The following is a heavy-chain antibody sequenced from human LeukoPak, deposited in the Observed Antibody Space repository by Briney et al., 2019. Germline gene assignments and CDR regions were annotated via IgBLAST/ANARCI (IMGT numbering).Heavy chain of an antibody. CDR3: AKDLFYDSSGYYSFRDGMDV. Sequence: GGSLRLSCAASGFTFSSYAMSWVRQAPGKGLEWVSAISGSGGSTYYADSVTGRFTISRDNSKNTLYLQMNSLRAEDTAVYYCAKDLFYDSSGYYSFRDGMDVWGQGTTVTVSS. J-gene: IGHJ6*02. V-gene: IGHV3-23*01. D-gene: IGHD3-22*01. CDR1: GFTFSSYA. CDR2: ISGSGGST.